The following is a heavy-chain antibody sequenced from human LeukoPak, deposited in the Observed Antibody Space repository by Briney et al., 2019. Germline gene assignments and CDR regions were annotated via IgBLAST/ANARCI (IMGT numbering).Heavy chain of an antibody. D-gene: IGHD3-22*01. CDR3: WRGGGWLFDH. J-gene: IGHJ4*02. CDR1: GGSFSGYY. CDR2: INHSGST. V-gene: IGHV4-34*01. Sequence: PSETLSLTCAVYGGSFSGYYWSWIRQPPGKGLEWIGEINHSGSTNYNPSLKSRVRMSVDKSKNQFSLNLYSVTATDTAVYYCWRGGGWLFDHWGQGILVTVSS.